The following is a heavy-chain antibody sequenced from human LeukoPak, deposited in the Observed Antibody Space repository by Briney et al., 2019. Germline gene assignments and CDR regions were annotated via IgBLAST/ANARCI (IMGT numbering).Heavy chain of an antibody. D-gene: IGHD3-16*02. V-gene: IGHV3-30*03. J-gene: IGHJ6*03. CDR2: ISYDGSNK. CDR1: GFTFRNYW. CDR3: ARGYPGYMDV. Sequence: GGSLRLSCEVSGFTFRNYWMTWVRQAPGRGLEWVAVISYDGSNKYYADSVKGRFTISRDNSKNTLYLQMNSLRAEDTAVYYCARGYPGYMDVWGKGTTVTVSS.